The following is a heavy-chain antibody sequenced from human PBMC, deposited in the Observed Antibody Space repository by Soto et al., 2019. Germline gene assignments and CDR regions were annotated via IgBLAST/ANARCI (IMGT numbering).Heavy chain of an antibody. J-gene: IGHJ5*02. CDR3: ARHVRGESWFDP. CDR1: GGSISSSSYY. CDR2: IYYSGST. D-gene: IGHD4-17*01. V-gene: IGHV4-39*01. Sequence: SETLSLTCTVSGGSISSSSYYWGWIRQPPGKGLECIGSIYYSGSTYYNPSLKSRVTISVDTSKNQFSLKLSSVTAADTAVCYCARHVRGESWFDPWGQGILVX.